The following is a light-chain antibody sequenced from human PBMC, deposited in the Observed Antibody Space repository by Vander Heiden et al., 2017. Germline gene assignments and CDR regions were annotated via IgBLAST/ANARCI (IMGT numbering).Light chain of an antibody. V-gene: IGLV3-9*01. CDR2: RDS. J-gene: IGLJ2*01. CDR1: NIGSKN. Sequence: SYALTQPLSVSVALGRTARITCGGNNIGSKNVHWYQQKPGQAPVLVIYRDSNRPSGIPERFSGSNSGNTATLTISRAQAGDEADYYCQVWDSSTVVFGGGTKLTVL. CDR3: QVWDSSTVV.